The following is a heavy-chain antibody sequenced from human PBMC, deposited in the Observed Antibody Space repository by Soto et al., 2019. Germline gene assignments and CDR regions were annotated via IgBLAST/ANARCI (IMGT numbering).Heavy chain of an antibody. J-gene: IGHJ5*02. CDR2: ISRGSDYI. D-gene: IGHD1-20*01. Sequence: EVHLVESGGGLVKPGGSLRLTCAGSGFSFSDYTMNWVRQAPGKGLEWVSSISRGSDYIFYADTVKGRFTISRDNARNSRNLQMSSLRAEDTAVYYCAKDSGCVNNACAYDPWGQGTLVSVSS. V-gene: IGHV3-21*01. CDR3: AKDSGCVNNACAYDP. CDR1: GFSFSDYT.